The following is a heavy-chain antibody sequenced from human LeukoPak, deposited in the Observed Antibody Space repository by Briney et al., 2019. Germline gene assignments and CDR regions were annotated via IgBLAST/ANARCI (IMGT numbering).Heavy chain of an antibody. CDR1: GDSVFSNTAA. CDR3: ARGGYDGYYYYMDV. J-gene: IGHJ6*03. Sequence: SQTLSLTCAISGDSVFSNTAAWNWIRQSPSRGLEWLGGTYYRSKWYRDYAPSMKSRIIINPDTSKNHFSLQLSFLTPEDTAVYYCARGGYDGYYYYMDVWDKGATVIVSS. D-gene: IGHD5-12*01. CDR2: TYYRSKWYR. V-gene: IGHV6-1*01.